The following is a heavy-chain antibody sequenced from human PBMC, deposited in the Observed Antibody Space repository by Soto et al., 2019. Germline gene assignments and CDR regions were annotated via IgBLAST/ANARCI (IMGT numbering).Heavy chain of an antibody. CDR3: ARATVVHGMDV. J-gene: IGHJ6*02. V-gene: IGHV3-11*05. CDR2: ISSSSSYT. Sequence: QVQLVESGGGLVKPGGSLRLSCAASGFTFSDYYMSWIRQAPGKGLEWVSYISSSSSYTNYADSVKGRFTISRDNAKNPLYLQMNSLRAEDTAVYYCARATVVHGMDVWGQGTTVTVSS. D-gene: IGHD3-22*01. CDR1: GFTFSDYY.